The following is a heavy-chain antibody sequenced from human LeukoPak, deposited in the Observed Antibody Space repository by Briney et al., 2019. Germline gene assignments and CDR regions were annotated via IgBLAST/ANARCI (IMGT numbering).Heavy chain of an antibody. Sequence: PSETLSLTCTVSGGSISYYYWSWIRQPPGKGLEWIGYIYYSGSTTYNPSLKSRVTISVDTSKNQFSLRLNSVTAADTAVYYCARGNLWDYRRYYYYMDVWGKGTTVTVSS. CDR2: IYYSGST. J-gene: IGHJ6*03. CDR3: ARGNLWDYRRYYYYMDV. D-gene: IGHD4-11*01. CDR1: GGSISYYY. V-gene: IGHV4-59*12.